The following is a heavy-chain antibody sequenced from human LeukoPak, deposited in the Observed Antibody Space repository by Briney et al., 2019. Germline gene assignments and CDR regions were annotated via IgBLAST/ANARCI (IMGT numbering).Heavy chain of an antibody. CDR2: ISGSGGST. V-gene: IGHV3-23*01. Sequence: GGSLRLSCAASGFTFSSYAMSWVRQAPGKGLEWVSAISGSGGSTYYADSVKGRFTISRDNSKNTLYLQMNSLRAEDTAVYYCARDLNPRSTRHFDYWGQGTLVTVSS. J-gene: IGHJ4*02. CDR1: GFTFSSYA. CDR3: ARDLNPRSTRHFDY. D-gene: IGHD2-2*01.